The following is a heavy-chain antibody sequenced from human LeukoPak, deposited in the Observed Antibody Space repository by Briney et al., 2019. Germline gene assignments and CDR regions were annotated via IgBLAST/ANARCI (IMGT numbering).Heavy chain of an antibody. Sequence: ASVKVSCKASGYTFTGYYMHWVRQAPGQGLEWMGWMNPNSGNTGYAQKFQGRVTITRNTSISTAYMELSSLRSEDTAVYYCARGRRGIAAAGRGSGPNYYFDYWGQGTLVTVSS. V-gene: IGHV1-8*03. CDR1: GYTFTGYY. CDR2: MNPNSGNT. J-gene: IGHJ4*02. CDR3: ARGRRGIAAAGRGSGPNYYFDY. D-gene: IGHD6-13*01.